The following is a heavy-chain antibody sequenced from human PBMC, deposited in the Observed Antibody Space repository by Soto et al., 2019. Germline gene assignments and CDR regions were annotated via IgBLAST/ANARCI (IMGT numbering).Heavy chain of an antibody. J-gene: IGHJ4*02. CDR2: TYYRSKWHS. V-gene: IGHV6-1*01. Sequence: THSLNFRLPGDIFSCPTPTLDWIRHSPSMGLEWLGRTYYRSKWHSDYAGSVKSRIIIYADTSMNQFSLQLNSVAPEDTAMYYCASSRRYSSAWGGSFDFWGQGSMVT. D-gene: IGHD6-19*01. CDR3: ASSRRYSSAWGGSFDF. CDR1: GDIFSCPTPT.